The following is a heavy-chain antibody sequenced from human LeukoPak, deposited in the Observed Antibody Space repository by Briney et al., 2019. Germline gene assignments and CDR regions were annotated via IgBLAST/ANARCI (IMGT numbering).Heavy chain of an antibody. CDR2: ISSSSSYI. CDR3: ARDSSGTAGTAFDI. D-gene: IGHD3-22*01. CDR1: GFTFSSYS. Sequence: GGSLRLSCAASGFTFSSYSMNWVRQAPGKGLEWVSSISSSSSYIYYADSVKGRFTISRDNAKNSLYLQMNSLRAEDTAVYYCARDSSGTAGTAFDIWGLGTMVTVSS. J-gene: IGHJ3*02. V-gene: IGHV3-21*01.